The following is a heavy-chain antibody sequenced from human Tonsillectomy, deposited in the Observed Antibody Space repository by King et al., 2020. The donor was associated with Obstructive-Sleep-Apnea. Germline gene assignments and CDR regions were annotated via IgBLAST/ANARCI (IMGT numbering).Heavy chain of an antibody. Sequence: VQLVQSGGGLVKPGGSLRLSCAASGFTFSNAWMSWVRQAPGKGLEWVGRIKSKTDGGTTDYAAPVKGRFTISRDDSKNTLYLQMNSLKTEDTAVYYCTTLPIDDYADTKYFQHWGRGTLVTVSS. CDR3: TTLPIDDYADTKYFQH. V-gene: IGHV3-15*01. CDR2: IKSKTDGGTT. J-gene: IGHJ1*01. CDR1: GFTFSNAW. D-gene: IGHD4-17*01.